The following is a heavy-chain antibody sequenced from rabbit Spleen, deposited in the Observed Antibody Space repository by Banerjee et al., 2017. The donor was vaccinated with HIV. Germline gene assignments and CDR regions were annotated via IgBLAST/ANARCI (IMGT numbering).Heavy chain of an antibody. CDR3: ARDVGTYDYIDGVFNL. D-gene: IGHD6-1*01. CDR1: GFSFSRSYD. J-gene: IGHJ4*01. Sequence: QSLEESGGGLVKPGASLTLTCTASGFSFSRSYDMCWVRQAPGKGLEWIGCIYTGNGHPHYASWAKGRFTISITSSTTVTLQMTSLTGADTATYFCARDVGTYDYIDGVFNLWGPGTLVTVS. CDR2: IYTGNGHP. V-gene: IGHV1S40*01.